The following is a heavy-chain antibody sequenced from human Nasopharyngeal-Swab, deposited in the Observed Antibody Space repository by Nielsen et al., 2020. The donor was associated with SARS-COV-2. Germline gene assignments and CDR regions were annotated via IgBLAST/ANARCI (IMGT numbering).Heavy chain of an antibody. J-gene: IGHJ4*02. D-gene: IGHD2-15*01. V-gene: IGHV1-2*06. CDR2: INPNSGGT. CDR1: GYTFTGYY. Sequence: ASVKVSCKASGYTFTGYYMHWVRQAPGQGLEWMGRINPNSGGTNYAQKFQGRVTMTRDTSISTAYMELSRLRSEDTAVYYCARIGSGSWDLFDYWGQGTLVTVSS. CDR3: ARIGSGSWDLFDY.